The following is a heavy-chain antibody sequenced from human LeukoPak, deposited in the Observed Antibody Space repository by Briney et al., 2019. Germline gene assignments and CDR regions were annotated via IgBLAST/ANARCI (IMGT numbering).Heavy chain of an antibody. CDR3: ASHGGHDFFDH. D-gene: IGHD5-12*01. J-gene: IGHJ4*02. V-gene: IGHV3-11*06. CDR1: GLTFDDYY. CDR2: ISHIGGYT. Sequence: GGSLRLSCAASGLTFDDYYMGWIRQAPGKGLEWVSYISHIGGYTAYADSVKGRFTISRDNTKNSLYLQMNSLRAEDTAVYYCASHGGHDFFDHWGQGSLVTVSS.